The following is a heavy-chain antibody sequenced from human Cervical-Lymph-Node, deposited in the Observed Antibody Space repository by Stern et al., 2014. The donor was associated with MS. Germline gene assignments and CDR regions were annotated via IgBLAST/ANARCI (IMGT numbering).Heavy chain of an antibody. CDR2: IYASGSA. V-gene: IGHV4-61*02. J-gene: IGHJ5*02. Sequence: VQLEESGPGLVKPSQTLSLTCTVSGASVNSGKYYWSWIRQPAGKGLEWIGRIYASGSANYNPSLLDRVTISLDTAKNQFALTLNSVTAADTAMYFCARDYADIKRGWFDPWGQGTLVTVSS. CDR3: ARDYADIKRGWFDP. D-gene: IGHD2-15*01. CDR1: GASVNSGKYY.